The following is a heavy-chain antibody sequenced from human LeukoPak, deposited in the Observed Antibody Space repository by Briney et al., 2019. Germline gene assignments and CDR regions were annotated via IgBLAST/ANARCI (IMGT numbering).Heavy chain of an antibody. D-gene: IGHD2-15*01. CDR3: ASSIRRYCSGGSCQL. CDR1: GGSISSYY. CDR2: IYYSGST. Sequence: PSETLSLTCTVSGGSISSYYWSWIRQPPGKGLEWIGYIYYSGSTNYNPSLKSRVTISVDTSKNQFSLKLSSVTAADTAVYYCASSIRRYCSGGSCQLWGQGTLVTVSS. J-gene: IGHJ4*02. V-gene: IGHV4-59*12.